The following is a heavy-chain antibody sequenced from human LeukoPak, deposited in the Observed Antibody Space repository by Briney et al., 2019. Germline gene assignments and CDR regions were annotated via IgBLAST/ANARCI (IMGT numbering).Heavy chain of an antibody. Sequence: LETLSLTCTVSGGSISSYYWSWIRQPPGKGLEWIGYIYYSGSNNYHPSLKSRVTISVDTSKEQLSLKLSSVTAADTAVYYCARHYPVAGFDYWGRGILVTVSS. CDR3: ARHYPVAGFDY. D-gene: IGHD2-15*01. V-gene: IGHV4-59*01. CDR1: GGSISSYY. CDR2: IYYSGSN. J-gene: IGHJ4*02.